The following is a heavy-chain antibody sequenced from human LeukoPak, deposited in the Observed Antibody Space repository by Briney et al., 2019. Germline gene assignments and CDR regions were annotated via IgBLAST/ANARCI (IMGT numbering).Heavy chain of an antibody. CDR3: ARGQRDYDYVWGSYRYSHWFDP. V-gene: IGHV4-34*01. Sequence: SETLSLTCAVYGRSFSGYYWSWIRQPPGKGLEWIGEINHSGSTNYNPPLKSRVTISVDTSKNQFSLKLSSVTAADTAVYYCARGQRDYDYVWGSYRYSHWFDPWGQGTLVTVSS. CDR1: GRSFSGYY. CDR2: INHSGST. J-gene: IGHJ5*02. D-gene: IGHD3-16*02.